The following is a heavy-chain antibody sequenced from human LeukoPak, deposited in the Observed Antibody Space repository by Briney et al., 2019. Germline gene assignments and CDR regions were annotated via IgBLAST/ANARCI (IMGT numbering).Heavy chain of an antibody. CDR2: ISHSGST. CDR1: GYSISSAYY. V-gene: IGHV4-38-2*02. D-gene: IGHD4-11*01. Sequence: SETLSLTCTVSGYSISSAYYGGWSRPPRGKGLEWIATISHSGSTYYNPSLKRRVTISADTSQYQHSLKLSSVTAADTAVYYCARVNTVMATFDYWGQGTPVTVSS. J-gene: IGHJ4*02. CDR3: ARVNTVMATFDY.